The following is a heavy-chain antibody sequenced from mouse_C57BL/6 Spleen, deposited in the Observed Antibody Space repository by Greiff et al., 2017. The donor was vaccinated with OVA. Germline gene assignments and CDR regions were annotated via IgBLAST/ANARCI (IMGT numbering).Heavy chain of an antibody. J-gene: IGHJ2*01. CDR3: TRRVVAKDY. CDR2: IDPETGGT. Sequence: QVQLQQSGAELVRPGASVTLSCKASGYTFTDYDMHWVKQTPVHGLEWIGAIDPETGGTAYNQKFKGKAILTADKSSSTAYMELRSLTSEDSAVYYCTRRVVAKDYWGQGTTLTVSS. CDR1: GYTFTDYD. V-gene: IGHV1-15*01. D-gene: IGHD1-1*01.